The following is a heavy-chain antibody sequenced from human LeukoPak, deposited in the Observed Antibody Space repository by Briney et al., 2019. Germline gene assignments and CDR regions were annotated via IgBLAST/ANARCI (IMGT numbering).Heavy chain of an antibody. J-gene: IGHJ6*02. Sequence: SETLSLTCTVSGGSISSYYWNWIRQPPGKGLEWIGYVYYSGTTYQNPSLKSRVTMSVDTSKNQLSLKLNSVTAADTAVYYCARGTGATNLYGMDLWGQGTTVAVS. CDR3: ARGTGATNLYGMDL. V-gene: IGHV4-59*01. CDR2: VYYSGTT. D-gene: IGHD1-14*01. CDR1: GGSISSYY.